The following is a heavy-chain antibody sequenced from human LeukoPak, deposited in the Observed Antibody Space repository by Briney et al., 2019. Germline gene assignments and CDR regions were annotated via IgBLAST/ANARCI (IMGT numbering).Heavy chain of an antibody. J-gene: IGHJ4*02. CDR3: ARGSVWGFDY. V-gene: IGHV3-30-3*01. D-gene: IGHD7-27*01. CDR2: ISYDGSNK. CDR1: GFTFSSYA. Sequence: PGGSLRLSCAASGFTFSSYAMHWVRQAPGKGLEWVAVISYDGSNKYYADSVKGRFTISRDNSKNTLYLQMNSLRAEDTAVYYCARGSVWGFDYWGQGTLVTVSS.